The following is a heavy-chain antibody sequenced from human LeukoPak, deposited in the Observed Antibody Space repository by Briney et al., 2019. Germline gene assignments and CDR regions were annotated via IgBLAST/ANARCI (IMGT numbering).Heavy chain of an antibody. CDR3: ARDSDFWSGYWVV. CDR2: IYTSGST. V-gene: IGHV4-61*02. Sequence: SQTLSLTCTVSGGSISSGSYYWSWIRQPAGKGLEWIGRIYTSGSTNYNPSLKSRVTISVDTSKNQFSLKLSSVTAADTAVYYCARDSDFWSGYWVVWGQGTLVTISS. J-gene: IGHJ4*02. CDR1: GGSISSGSYY. D-gene: IGHD3-3*01.